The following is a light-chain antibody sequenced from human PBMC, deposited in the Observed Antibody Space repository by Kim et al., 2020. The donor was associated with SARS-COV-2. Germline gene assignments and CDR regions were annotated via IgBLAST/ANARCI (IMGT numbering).Light chain of an antibody. V-gene: IGKV1-39*01. J-gene: IGKJ1*01. Sequence: AAVGDRVTSTCRASQTISNYLNWYQQKPGRAPKLLIFRVSRLQSGVPPRFSGSVSGTDFTLTISSLQPEDFAIYYCQQTYMTSWTFGQGTKVEIK. CDR3: QQTYMTSWT. CDR1: QTISNY. CDR2: RVS.